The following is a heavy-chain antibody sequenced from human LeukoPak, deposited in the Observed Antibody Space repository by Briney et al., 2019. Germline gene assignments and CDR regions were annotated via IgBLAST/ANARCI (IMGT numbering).Heavy chain of an antibody. CDR3: VRVPQRVPHNWFDP. CDR1: GYTFTSND. V-gene: IGHV1-8*01. CDR2: MKPHSASV. J-gene: IGHJ5*02. Sequence: ASVKVSCKASGYTFTSNDINWVRQATGQGLEWMGWMKPHSASVGYAQKFQGRVIMTWDTSISTAYMELSSLTSDDTAVYYCVRVPQRVPHNWFDPWGQGTLVTVSS. D-gene: IGHD1-1*01.